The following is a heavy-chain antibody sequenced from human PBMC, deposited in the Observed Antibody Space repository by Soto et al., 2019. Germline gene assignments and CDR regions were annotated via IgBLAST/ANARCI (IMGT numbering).Heavy chain of an antibody. Sequence: QVQLVQSGAEVKKPGSSVKVSCKASGGTFSSYAISWVRQAPGQGLEWMGGIIPIFGTANYAQKFQGRVTITADESTSTADMELSSLRSEDTAVYYCARDALLGYSSSQVNWFDPWGQGTLVTVSS. V-gene: IGHV1-69*01. CDR2: IIPIFGTA. CDR1: GGTFSSYA. D-gene: IGHD6-13*01. J-gene: IGHJ5*02. CDR3: ARDALLGYSSSQVNWFDP.